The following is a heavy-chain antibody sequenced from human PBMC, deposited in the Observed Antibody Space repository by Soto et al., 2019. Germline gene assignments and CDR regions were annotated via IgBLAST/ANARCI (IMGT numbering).Heavy chain of an antibody. D-gene: IGHD2-15*01. V-gene: IGHV1-18*04. Sequence: ASVKVSCKASGYTFTSYGVTWVRQAPGQGLEWMGWINTYSRSPNYAQRFQGRVTLTTDTSTSTAYMELTSLRSDDTAVYYCARYCSGGSCHRGVPDYWGQGTLVTVSS. CDR2: INTYSRSP. CDR3: ARYCSGGSCHRGVPDY. CDR1: GYTFTSYG. J-gene: IGHJ4*02.